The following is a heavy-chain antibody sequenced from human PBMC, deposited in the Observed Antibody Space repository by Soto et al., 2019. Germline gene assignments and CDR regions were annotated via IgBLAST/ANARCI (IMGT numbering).Heavy chain of an antibody. CDR1: GFTFSSYG. CDR3: AKDAAGIAARPPGGMDV. Sequence: QVQLVESGGGVVQPGRSLRLSCAASGFTFSSYGMHWVRQAPGKGLEWVAVISYDGSNKYYADSVKGRFTISRDNSKKXXYLQMHSLGAEDTAVYYCAKDAAGIAARPPGGMDVWGQGTTVTVSS. J-gene: IGHJ6*02. D-gene: IGHD6-6*01. CDR2: ISYDGSNK. V-gene: IGHV3-30*18.